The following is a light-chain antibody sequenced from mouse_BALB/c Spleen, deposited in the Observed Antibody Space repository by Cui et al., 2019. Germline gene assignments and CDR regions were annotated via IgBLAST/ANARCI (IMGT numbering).Light chain of an antibody. CDR1: QSLLNSGNQKNY. CDR2: GAS. V-gene: IGKV8-28*01. J-gene: IGKJ1*01. CDR3: QNDHSYPWT. Sequence: DIVMTQSPSSLSVSAGEKVTMSCKSGQSLLNSGNQKNYLAWYQQKPGQPPKLLIYGASTRESGVPDRFTGSGSGTDFTLTISSVQAEDLAFYYCQNDHSYPWTFGGGTKLEIK.